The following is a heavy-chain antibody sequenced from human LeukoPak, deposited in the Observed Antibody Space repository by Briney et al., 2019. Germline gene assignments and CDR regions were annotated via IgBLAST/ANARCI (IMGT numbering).Heavy chain of an antibody. Sequence: PGGSLRLSCAASGFTFSSHWMHWGRQAPGKGLVWVSLIDGDGSNTNYADSVKGRFVISRDNAKNTLFLQMSSLRGDDTGVYYCTRDLGHCTGGTCFPSGPADYWGQGTLVTVSS. J-gene: IGHJ4*02. CDR2: IDGDGSNT. D-gene: IGHD2-15*01. CDR1: GFTFSSHW. V-gene: IGHV3-74*01. CDR3: TRDLGHCTGGTCFPSGPADY.